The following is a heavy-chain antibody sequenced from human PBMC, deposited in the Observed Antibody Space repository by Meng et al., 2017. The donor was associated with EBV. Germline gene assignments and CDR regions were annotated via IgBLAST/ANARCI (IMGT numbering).Heavy chain of an antibody. D-gene: IGHD1-20*01. CDR2: INHSGST. V-gene: IGHV4-34*01. J-gene: IGHJ4*02. CDR3: AREVTATTQRPYYFEY. CDR1: GGSFSGYY. Sequence: QVQLQQWGAGLLKPSETLSLTCAVYGGSFSGYYWSWIRQPPGKGLEWIGEINHSGSTNYNPSLKSRVTISVDTSKNQFSLKLSSVTAADTAVYYCAREVTATTQRPYYFEYWSEGTRVTVS.